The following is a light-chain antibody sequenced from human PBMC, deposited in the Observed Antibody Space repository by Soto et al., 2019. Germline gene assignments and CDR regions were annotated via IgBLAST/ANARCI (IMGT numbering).Light chain of an antibody. CDR1: QSVSSY. J-gene: IGKJ3*01. CDR3: QQRSNWPRGT. V-gene: IGKV3-11*01. Sequence: EIVLTQSPATLSLSPGERATLSCRASQSVSSYLAWYQQKPGQAPRLLIYDASNRATGIPARFSGSGSGTDFTLTISSLVPEDFAVYYCQQRSNWPRGTFGPANKVDI. CDR2: DAS.